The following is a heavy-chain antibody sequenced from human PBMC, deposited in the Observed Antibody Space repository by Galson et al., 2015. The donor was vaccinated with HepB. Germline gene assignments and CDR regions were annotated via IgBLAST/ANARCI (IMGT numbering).Heavy chain of an antibody. Sequence: SLRLSCAASGFTFSSYAMSWARQAPGKGLEWVSAISGSGGSTYYADSVKGRFTISRDNSKNTLYLQMNSLRAEDTAVYYCANWGVVVVAATRSGHRQEVGWGQGTLVTVSS. J-gene: IGHJ4*02. D-gene: IGHD2-15*01. V-gene: IGHV3-23*01. CDR3: ANWGVVVVAATRSGHRQEVG. CDR2: ISGSGGST. CDR1: GFTFSSYA.